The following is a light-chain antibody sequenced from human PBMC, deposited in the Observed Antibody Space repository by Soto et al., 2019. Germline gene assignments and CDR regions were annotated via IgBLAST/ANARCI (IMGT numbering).Light chain of an antibody. CDR3: QQSYTTLGS. Sequence: DIPMTQSPSSLSAFVGDRVSITCRASQNIGRFLNWYQQKPGKAPKLLIYAASTLRSGVTSRFSGSGSGTDFTLTINSLQPGDCATYYCQQSYTTLGSFGQGTTVDLK. V-gene: IGKV1-39*01. CDR2: AAS. CDR1: QNIGRF. J-gene: IGKJ1*01.